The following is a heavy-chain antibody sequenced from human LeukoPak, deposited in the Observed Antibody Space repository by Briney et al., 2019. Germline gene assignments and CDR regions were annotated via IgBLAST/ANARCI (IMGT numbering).Heavy chain of an antibody. CDR2: ISSSSNTI. CDR3: ARGLRAKGGAFDI. CDR1: VFTFSIYS. V-gene: IGHV3-48*01. D-gene: IGHD1-26*01. J-gene: IGHJ3*02. Sequence: HPGGSLRLSCAASVFTFSIYSMNWVPQAPGKGLEWVSYISSSSNTIYYADSVKRRFTISRHNAKNSLYLQMNRLRAEDTAVYYCARGLRAKGGAFDIWGQGTMVAVSS.